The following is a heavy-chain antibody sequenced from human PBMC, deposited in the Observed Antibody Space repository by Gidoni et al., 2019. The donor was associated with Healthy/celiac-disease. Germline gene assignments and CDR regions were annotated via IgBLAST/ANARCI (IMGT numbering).Heavy chain of an antibody. CDR1: GFPFSDYY. Sequence: QVQLVESGGGLVKPGGSLRLSCAASGFPFSDYYMSWIRQAPGKGLECVSYISSSGSNIYYADAVKGRFTISRDNAKNSLYLQMNSLRAEDTAVYYCARGRRQTQWAYYFDYWGQGTLVTVSS. J-gene: IGHJ4*02. V-gene: IGHV3-11*01. D-gene: IGHD1-26*01. CDR2: ISSSGSNI. CDR3: ARGRRQTQWAYYFDY.